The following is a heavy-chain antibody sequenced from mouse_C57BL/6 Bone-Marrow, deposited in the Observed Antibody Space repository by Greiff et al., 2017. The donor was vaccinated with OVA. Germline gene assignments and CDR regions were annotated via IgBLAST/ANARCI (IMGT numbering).Heavy chain of an antibody. J-gene: IGHJ2*01. CDR2: IDPSDSYT. Sequence: QVQLQQPGAELVRPGTSVKLSCKASGYTFTSYWMHWVKQRPGQGLEWIGVIDPSDSYTNYNQKFKGKATLTVDTSSSTAYMQLSSLTSEDSAVYYCASFYGYDAWFDYWGQGTTLTVSS. CDR3: ASFYGYDAWFDY. D-gene: IGHD2-2*01. V-gene: IGHV1-59*01. CDR1: GYTFTSYW.